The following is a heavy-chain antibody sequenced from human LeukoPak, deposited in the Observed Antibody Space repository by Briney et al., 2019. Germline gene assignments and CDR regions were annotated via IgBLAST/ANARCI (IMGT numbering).Heavy chain of an antibody. J-gene: IGHJ6*02. CDR1: GFTFSSYE. CDR3: AIDGGYYYYYGMDV. CDR2: ISSSGSTI. V-gene: IGHV3-48*03. Sequence: GGSLRLSCAASGFTFSSYEMNWVRQAPGKGLEWVSYISSSGSTIYYADSVKGRFTISRDNAKNSLYLQMNSLRAEDTAVYYCAIDGGYYYYYGMDVWGQGTTVTVSS. D-gene: IGHD2-15*01.